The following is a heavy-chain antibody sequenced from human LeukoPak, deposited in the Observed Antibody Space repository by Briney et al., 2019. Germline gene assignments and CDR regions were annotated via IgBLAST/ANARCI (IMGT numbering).Heavy chain of an antibody. CDR2: IIPIFGTA. Sequence: SVKVSCKASGGTFSSYAISWVRQAPGQGLEWMGGIIPIFGTANYAQRFQGRVTITADESTSTAYMELSSLRSEDTAVYYCARHYGDYVVEGYFDYWGQGALVTVSS. CDR3: ARHYGDYVVEGYFDY. V-gene: IGHV1-69*13. CDR1: GGTFSSYA. D-gene: IGHD4-17*01. J-gene: IGHJ4*02.